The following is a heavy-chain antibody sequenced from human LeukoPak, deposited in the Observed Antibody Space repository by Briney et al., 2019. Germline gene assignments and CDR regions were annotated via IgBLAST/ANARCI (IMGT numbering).Heavy chain of an antibody. J-gene: IGHJ4*02. CDR3: AKLLVATGTDY. Sequence: GGSLRLSCAASGFTFANYPMIWVRQAPGKGLEWVSSITVGGGNTYYAASVKGRFTISRDNSKNTLYLQMNSLRAEDTAIYYCAKLLVATGTDYWGQGTLVTVSS. D-gene: IGHD6-13*01. CDR2: ITVGGGNT. CDR1: GFTFANYP. V-gene: IGHV3-23*01.